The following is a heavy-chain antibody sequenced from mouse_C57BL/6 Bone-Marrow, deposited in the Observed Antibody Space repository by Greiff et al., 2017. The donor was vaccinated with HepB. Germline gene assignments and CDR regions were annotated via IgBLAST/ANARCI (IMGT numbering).Heavy chain of an antibody. CDR1: GYTFTSYW. CDR2: IYPGNSDT. V-gene: IGHV1-5*01. CDR3: TRDSNSWYFGV. D-gene: IGHD2-5*01. Sequence: EVQLQESGTVLARPGASVKMSCKTSGYTFTSYWMHWVKQRPGQGREWLGAIYPGNSDTSYNQKFKGKAKLTAVTSASTAYMELISLPNEDSAVYYCTRDSNSWYFGVWGTGTTVTVSS. J-gene: IGHJ1*03.